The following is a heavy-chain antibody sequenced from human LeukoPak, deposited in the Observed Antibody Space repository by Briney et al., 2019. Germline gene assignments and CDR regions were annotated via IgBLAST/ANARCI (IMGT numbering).Heavy chain of an antibody. CDR1: GGTFSSYA. CDR3: ARDPDGYNFNGLAGGVDY. Sequence: SVRVSCKASGGTFSSYAISWVRQAPGQGLEWMGRIIPIFGIANYAQKFQGRVTITADKSTSTAYMELSSLRSEDTAVYYCARDPDGYNFNGLAGGVDYWGQGTLVTVSS. J-gene: IGHJ4*02. CDR2: IIPIFGIA. D-gene: IGHD5-24*01. V-gene: IGHV1-69*04.